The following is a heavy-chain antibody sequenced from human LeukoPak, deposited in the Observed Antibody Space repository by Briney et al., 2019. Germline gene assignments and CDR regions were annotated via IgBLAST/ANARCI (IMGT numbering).Heavy chain of an antibody. J-gene: IGHJ4*02. V-gene: IGHV3-30*03. D-gene: IGHD3-9*01. CDR3: SAGGYFDWLPEYYFDY. CDR2: ISYDGSNK. CDR1: GFTFSSYG. Sequence: GGSLRLSCAASGFTFSSYGMYWVRQAPGKGLEWVAVISYDGSNKYYADSVKGRFTISRDNSKNTLYLQMNSLRAEDTAVYYCSAGGYFDWLPEYYFDYWGQGTLVTVSS.